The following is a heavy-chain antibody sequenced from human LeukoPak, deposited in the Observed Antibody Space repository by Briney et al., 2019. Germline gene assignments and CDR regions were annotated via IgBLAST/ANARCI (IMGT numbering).Heavy chain of an antibody. V-gene: IGHV3-53*01. Sequence: GGSLRLSCAASGFTFSNYAMSWVRQAPGKGLEWVSVLYSGGTTYYADSVKGRFTISRDNSKNTLYLQMNSLRAEDTAVYYCAGHYDSSAYPLHWGQGTLVTVSS. J-gene: IGHJ4*02. CDR1: GFTFSNYA. CDR3: AGHYDSSAYPLH. CDR2: LYSGGTT. D-gene: IGHD3-22*01.